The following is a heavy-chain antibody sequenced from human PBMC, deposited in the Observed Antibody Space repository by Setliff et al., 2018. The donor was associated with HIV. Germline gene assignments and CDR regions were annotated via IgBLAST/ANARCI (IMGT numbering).Heavy chain of an antibody. D-gene: IGHD3-3*01. Sequence: PGGSLRLSCVVSGFTFSDVWMSWVRQAPGRGLEWVSSISIGSGGAIDYADSVQGRFTISRDNSKNSLYLQMNSLRVEDTAVYYCARDYLYYNLYNGSPVYGMDVWGQGTTVTVSS. J-gene: IGHJ6*02. CDR3: ARDYLYYNLYNGSPVYGMDV. CDR1: GFTFSDVW. V-gene: IGHV3-11*04. CDR2: ISIGSGGAI.